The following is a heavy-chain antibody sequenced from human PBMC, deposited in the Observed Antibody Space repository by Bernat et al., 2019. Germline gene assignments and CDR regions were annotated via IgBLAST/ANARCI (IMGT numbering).Heavy chain of an antibody. J-gene: IGHJ5*02. Sequence: EVQLVQSGAEVKKPGESLKISCKGSRYSFTSYWIDWVRQMPGKGLEWMGIIYPGDSDTRYSPSFQGKVNISADKSNSTAYRQGRSLKAADTAMEYWAGHRVKPYSSSWYVEHPPNWFDPWGQGTLVTVSS. CDR1: RYSFTSYW. V-gene: IGHV5-51*01. CDR2: IYPGDSDT. D-gene: IGHD6-13*01. CDR3: AGHRVKPYSSSWYVEHPPNWFDP.